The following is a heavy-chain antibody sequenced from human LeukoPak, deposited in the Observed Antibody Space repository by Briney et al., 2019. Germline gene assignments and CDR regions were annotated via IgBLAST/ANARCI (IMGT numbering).Heavy chain of an antibody. D-gene: IGHD5-12*01. J-gene: IGHJ4*02. CDR3: ATGVDIVAKGAFTFDY. CDR1: GGSISSGGYY. V-gene: IGHV4-31*03. Sequence: SKTLSLTCTVSGGSISSGGYYWSWIRQHPEKGLEWIGYIYYSGSTYYNPSLKSRVTISVDTSKNQFSLKLSSVTAADTAVYYCATGVDIVAKGAFTFDYWGQGTLVTVSS. CDR2: IYYSGST.